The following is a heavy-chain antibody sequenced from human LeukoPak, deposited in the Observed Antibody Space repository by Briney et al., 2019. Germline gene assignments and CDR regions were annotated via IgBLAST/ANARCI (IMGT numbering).Heavy chain of an antibody. CDR2: IYYSGST. D-gene: IGHD5-18*01. CDR1: GGSISSSSYY. V-gene: IGHV4-30-4*08. CDR3: ARYVDTAMVTIDY. J-gene: IGHJ4*02. Sequence: SETLSLTCTVSGGSISSSSYYWGWIRQPPGKGLEWIGYIYYSGSTYYNPSLKSRVTISVDTSKNQFSLKLSSVTAADTAVYYCARYVDTAMVTIDYWGQGTLVTVSS.